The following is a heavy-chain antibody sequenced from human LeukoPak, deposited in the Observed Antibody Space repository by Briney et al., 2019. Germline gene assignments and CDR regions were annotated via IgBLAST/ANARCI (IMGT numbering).Heavy chain of an antibody. D-gene: IGHD4-11*01. V-gene: IGHV1-8*01. CDR2: MNPNSGNT. J-gene: IGHJ6*03. CDR3: ARDYSNYAGDYYYMDV. Sequence: ASVKVSCKASGYTFTSYDINWVRQATGQGLEWMGWMNPNSGNTGYAQKFQGRVTITADESTSTAYMELSSLRSEDTAVYYCARDYSNYAGDYYYMDVWGKGTTVTVSS. CDR1: GYTFTSYD.